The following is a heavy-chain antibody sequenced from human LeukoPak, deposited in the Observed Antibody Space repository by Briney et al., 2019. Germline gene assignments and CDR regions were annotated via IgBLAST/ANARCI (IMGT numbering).Heavy chain of an antibody. V-gene: IGHV3-11*04. J-gene: IGHJ4*02. CDR1: GFTFSDYY. CDR3: ASPGYNWNYEDY. CDR2: ISSSGSTI. D-gene: IGHD1-7*01. Sequence: QAGGSLRLSCAASGFTFSDYYMSWIRQAPGKGLEWVSYISSSGSTIYYTDSVKGRFTISRDNAKNSLYLQMNSLRAEDTAVYYCASPGYNWNYEDYWGQGTLVTVSS.